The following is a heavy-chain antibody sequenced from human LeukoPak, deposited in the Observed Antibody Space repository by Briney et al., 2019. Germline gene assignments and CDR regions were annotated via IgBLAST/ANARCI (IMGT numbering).Heavy chain of an antibody. CDR3: VSFDGRGDY. J-gene: IGHJ4*02. CDR1: GYTFTSYY. CDR2: INPSGGST. D-gene: IGHD3-9*01. V-gene: IGHV1-46*01. Sequence: ASVKVSCTASGYTFTSYYMHWVRQAPGHRLEWMGIINPSGGSTGYAQTFQRRVTMTRDTSTSTVYMELSNMRSEDPAVYYCVSFDGRGDYWGQGTLVTVSS.